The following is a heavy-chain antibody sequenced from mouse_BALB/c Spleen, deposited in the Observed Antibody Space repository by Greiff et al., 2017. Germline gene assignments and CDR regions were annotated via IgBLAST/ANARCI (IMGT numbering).Heavy chain of an antibody. D-gene: IGHD2-1*01. V-gene: IGHV5-4*02. CDR1: GFTFSDYY. Sequence: EVQVVESGGGLVKPGGSLKLSCAASGFTFSDYYMYWVRQTPEKRLEWVATISDGGSYTFYPDSVKGRFTISRDNAKNNLYLQMSSLKSEDTAMYYCARDKGNYDYAMDYWGQGTSVTVSS. CDR3: ARDKGNYDYAMDY. CDR2: ISDGGSYT. J-gene: IGHJ4*01.